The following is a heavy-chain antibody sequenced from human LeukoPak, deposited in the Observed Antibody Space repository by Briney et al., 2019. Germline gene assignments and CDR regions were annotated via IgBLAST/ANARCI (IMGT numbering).Heavy chain of an antibody. J-gene: IGHJ4*02. V-gene: IGHV4-59*01. D-gene: IGHD4-11*01. CDR3: ARLRGNYFPDY. Sequence: NPSETLSLTCTVSGGSMTNYYWSWLRQPPGKGLEWIGHIYYIGNTNYNPSLKSRVTISVDTSKNQFSLKLSSVTAADTAVYYCARLRGNYFPDYWGQGTLVTVSS. CDR1: GGSMTNYY. CDR2: IYYIGNT.